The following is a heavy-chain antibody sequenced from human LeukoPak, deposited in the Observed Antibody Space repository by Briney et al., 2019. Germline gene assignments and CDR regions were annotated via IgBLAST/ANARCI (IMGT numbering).Heavy chain of an antibody. D-gene: IGHD1-26*01. CDR3: ARRWYTGTYYYFDL. CDR2: INGDGTTT. V-gene: IGHV3-74*01. Sequence: GGSLRLSCAASGFTLSTHWMHWVRQAPGKGLVWVSRINGDGTTTGYADSVKGRFTISRVNAKSTLYLEMDSLRAEDTAIYYCARRWYTGTYYYFDLWGQGTLVTVSS. J-gene: IGHJ4*02. CDR1: GFTLSTHW.